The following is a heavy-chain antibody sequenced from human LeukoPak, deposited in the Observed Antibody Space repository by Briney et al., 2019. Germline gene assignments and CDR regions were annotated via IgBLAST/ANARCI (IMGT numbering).Heavy chain of an antibody. D-gene: IGHD2-15*01. CDR3: AREGCSGGSCYSLWFDP. CDR1: GFTFSSYR. Sequence: GGSLRLSCAASGFTFSSYRMSWVRQAPGKGLEWVANIKQDGSEEYYVDSVKGRFTISRDNAKNSLYLQMNSLRAEDTAVYYCAREGCSGGSCYSLWFDPWGQGTLVTVSS. J-gene: IGHJ5*02. CDR2: IKQDGSEE. V-gene: IGHV3-7*01.